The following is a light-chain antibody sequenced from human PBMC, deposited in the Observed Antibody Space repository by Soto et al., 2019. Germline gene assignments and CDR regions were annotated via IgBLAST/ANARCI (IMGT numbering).Light chain of an antibody. CDR3: QAANSFPLT. V-gene: IGKV1-12*01. CDR2: AAS. J-gene: IGKJ4*01. Sequence: DIQMTQSPSSVSASVGDRVTITCRASQGISSWLAWYQQKPGTAPKLLIYAASTLQSWVPSRFSDSGSGTDFTLTISSLQPEDFAANFCQAANSFPLTFGGGTKVEIK. CDR1: QGISSW.